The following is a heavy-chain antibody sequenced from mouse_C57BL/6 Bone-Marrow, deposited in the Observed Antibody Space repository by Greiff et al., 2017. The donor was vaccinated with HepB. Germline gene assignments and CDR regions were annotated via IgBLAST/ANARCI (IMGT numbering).Heavy chain of an antibody. CDR3: ARRQDY. CDR2: IDPSDSYT. V-gene: IGHV1-59*01. D-gene: IGHD6-1*01. CDR1: GYTFTSYW. J-gene: IGHJ2*01. Sequence: VQLQQPGAELVRPGTSVKLSCKASGYTFTSYWMHWVKQRPGQGLEWIGVIDPSDSYTNYNQKFKGKATLTVDTSSSTAYMQLSSLTSEDSAVYYCARRQDYWGQGTTLTVSS.